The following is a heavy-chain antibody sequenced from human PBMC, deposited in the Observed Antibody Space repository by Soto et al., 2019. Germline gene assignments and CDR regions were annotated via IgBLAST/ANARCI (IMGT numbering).Heavy chain of an antibody. D-gene: IGHD1-26*01. J-gene: IGHJ6*02. V-gene: IGHV3-33*01. CDR1: GFTFSSYG. Sequence: QVQLVESGGGVVQPGRSLRLSCGASGFTFSSYGMHWVRQAPGKGLEWVAVIWYDGSNKYYADSVKGRFTISRDNSKNTLYLQMNSLRAEDTAVYYCARDREEYYYGMDVWGQGTTVTVSS. CDR2: IWYDGSNK. CDR3: ARDREEYYYGMDV.